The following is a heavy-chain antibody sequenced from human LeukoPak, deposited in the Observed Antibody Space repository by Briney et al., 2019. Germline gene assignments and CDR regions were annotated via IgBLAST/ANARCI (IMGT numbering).Heavy chain of an antibody. CDR2: IYLSNNYI. J-gene: IGHJ3*02. V-gene: IGHV3-21*01. CDR3: ARDFLTGPNTGGAFDI. Sequence: GGSLRLSCAASGFTFSRYSMNWVRQAPGKGLEWVSSIYLSNNYICYADSLKGRFTISRDNAKNSLYLQMTSLRAEDTAVYFCARDFLTGPNTGGAFDIWGQGTMVTVSS. D-gene: IGHD3-10*01. CDR1: GFTFSRYS.